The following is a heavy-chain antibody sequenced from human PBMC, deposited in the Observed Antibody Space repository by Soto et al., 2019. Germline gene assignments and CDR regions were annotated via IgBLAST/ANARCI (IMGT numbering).Heavy chain of an antibody. Sequence: QVQLVESGGGVVQPGRSLRLSCAASGFTFSNYGIHWVRQAPGKGLEWVAVIWPDGNYKYYPDSVKGRFTISRDNSKNTLYLQMNSLRAEDTAVYYCARAGIVATTQLGWFDPWGQGTLVTVSS. CDR3: ARAGIVATTQLGWFDP. D-gene: IGHD1-26*01. J-gene: IGHJ5*02. CDR2: IWPDGNYK. V-gene: IGHV3-33*01. CDR1: GFTFSNYG.